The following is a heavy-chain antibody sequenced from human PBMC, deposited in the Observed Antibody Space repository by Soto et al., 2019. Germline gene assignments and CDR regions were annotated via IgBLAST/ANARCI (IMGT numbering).Heavy chain of an antibody. CDR2: INHSGST. D-gene: IGHD3-10*01. J-gene: IGHJ6*02. Sequence: SETLSLTCAVYGGSFSGYYWSWIRQPPGKGLEWIGEINHSGSTNYNPSLKSRVTISVDTSKNQFSLKLSSVTAADTAVYYCARGSYYYGSGSYYYYYGMEVWGQGTTVTVSS. CDR1: GGSFSGYY. V-gene: IGHV4-34*01. CDR3: ARGSYYYGSGSYYYYYGMEV.